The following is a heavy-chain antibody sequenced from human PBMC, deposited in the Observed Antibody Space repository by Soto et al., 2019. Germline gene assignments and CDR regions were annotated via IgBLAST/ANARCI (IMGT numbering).Heavy chain of an antibody. Sequence: PGGSLRLSCAASGFTFSSYGIHWVRQAPGKGLEWVAVMSSDGSSKYYADSVKGRFTISRDNSKNTLYLQMDSLRPEDTAVYSCARGIAVTARGLDYWGQGTLVTVSS. CDR1: GFTFSSYG. J-gene: IGHJ4*02. D-gene: IGHD2-21*02. CDR2: MSSDGSSK. CDR3: ARGIAVTARGLDY. V-gene: IGHV3-30*03.